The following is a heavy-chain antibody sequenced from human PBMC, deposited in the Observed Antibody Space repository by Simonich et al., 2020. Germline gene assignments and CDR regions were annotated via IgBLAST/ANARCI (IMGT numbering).Heavy chain of an antibody. J-gene: IGHJ6*03. CDR1: GYTFTCYL. CDR3: ARVPPTSGSYYYYYYYMDV. D-gene: IGHD1-26*01. CDR2: INTNSGGT. Sequence: QVQLVQSGAEVKKPGASVQVSCTASGYTFTCYLMHTPRHAPGQWFEWMDWINTNSGGTNYAQKFQGRVTRTKDTSISTAYMELSRLRSDDTAVYYCARVPPTSGSYYYYYYYMDVWGKGTTVTVSS. V-gene: IGHV1-2*02.